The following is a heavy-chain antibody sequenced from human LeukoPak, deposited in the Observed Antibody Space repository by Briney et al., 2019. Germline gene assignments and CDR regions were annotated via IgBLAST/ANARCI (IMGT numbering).Heavy chain of an antibody. CDR2: IYYSGST. D-gene: IGHD2-15*01. J-gene: IGHJ4*02. Sequence: SETLSLTCTVSGGSISSGGYYWSWIRQHPGKGLEWIGYIYYSGSTYYNPSLKSRVSISVDTSKNQFSLKLSFVTAADTAVYYCARAVVGTLDYWGQGTLVTVSS. CDR3: ARAVVGTLDY. CDR1: GGSISSGGYY. V-gene: IGHV4-31*03.